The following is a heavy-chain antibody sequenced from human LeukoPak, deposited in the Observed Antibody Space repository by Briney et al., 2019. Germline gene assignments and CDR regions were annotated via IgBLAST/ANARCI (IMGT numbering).Heavy chain of an antibody. CDR3: ARGLAARPDSYYYYCMDV. Sequence: SETLSLTCAVYGGSFSGYYWSWIRQPPGKGLEWIGEINHSGSTNYNPSLKSRVTISVDTSKNQFSLKLSSVTAADTAVYYCARGLAARPDSYYYYCMDVWGKGTTVTVSS. CDR1: GGSFSGYY. CDR2: INHSGST. V-gene: IGHV4-34*01. D-gene: IGHD6-6*01. J-gene: IGHJ6*03.